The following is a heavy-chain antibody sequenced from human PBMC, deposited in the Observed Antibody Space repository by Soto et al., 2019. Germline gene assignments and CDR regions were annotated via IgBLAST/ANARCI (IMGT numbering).Heavy chain of an antibody. CDR2: IWYDGSNK. CDR1: GFAFSSYG. Sequence: PGGSLRLSCAASGFAFSSYGMHWVRQAPGKGLEKVAVIWYDGSNKYYADSVKGRFTISRDNSKNTLYLQMNSLRAEDTAVYYCAGGSPYYDFWSGYYPSYYYYGMDVWGQGTTVTVSS. CDR3: AGGSPYYDFWSGYYPSYYYYGMDV. D-gene: IGHD3-3*01. V-gene: IGHV3-33*01. J-gene: IGHJ6*02.